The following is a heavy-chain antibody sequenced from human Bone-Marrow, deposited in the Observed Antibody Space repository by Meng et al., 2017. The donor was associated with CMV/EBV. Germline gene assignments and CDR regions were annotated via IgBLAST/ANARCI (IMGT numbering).Heavy chain of an antibody. Sequence: GESLKISCAASGFTFSSYGMHWVRQAPGKGLVWVSRINSDGSSTSYADSVKGRFTISRDNAKNTLYLQMNSLRAEDTAVYYCAREVVSDFWSGRRGYFDYWGQRTLVTVSS. CDR2: INSDGSST. V-gene: IGHV3-74*01. D-gene: IGHD3-3*01. J-gene: IGHJ4*02. CDR3: AREVVSDFWSGRRGYFDY. CDR1: GFTFSSYG.